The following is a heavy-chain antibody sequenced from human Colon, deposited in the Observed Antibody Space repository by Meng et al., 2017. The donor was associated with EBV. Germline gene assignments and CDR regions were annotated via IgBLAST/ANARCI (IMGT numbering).Heavy chain of an antibody. V-gene: IGHV4-39*07. CDR2: IYYTGST. Sequence: QLPLRESGPGRVRPSETRSLTCSVSGDSISGSGDYWGWVRQPPGKGLEWIGNIYYTGSTYYNPSLKSRVTISVDTSKNQFSLKVTSMTAADTAVYYCARDGPLLWGPGTLVTVSS. J-gene: IGHJ4*02. CDR1: GDSISGSGDY. CDR3: ARDGPLL.